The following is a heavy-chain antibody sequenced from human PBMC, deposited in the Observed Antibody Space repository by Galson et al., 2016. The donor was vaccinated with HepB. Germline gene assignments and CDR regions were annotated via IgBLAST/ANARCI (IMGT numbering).Heavy chain of an antibody. CDR2: TYYRSKWYN. Sequence: CALSGDSVSSNSAAWNWIRQSPSRGLEWLGRTYYRSKWYNDYAISVKSRLTINPDTTKNQCSLQLNSATPEDTAVYYCARVGEGFDPWGPGTLVTVSS. J-gene: IGHJ5*02. V-gene: IGHV6-1*01. CDR3: ARVGEGFDP. CDR1: GDSVSSNSAA. D-gene: IGHD3-10*01.